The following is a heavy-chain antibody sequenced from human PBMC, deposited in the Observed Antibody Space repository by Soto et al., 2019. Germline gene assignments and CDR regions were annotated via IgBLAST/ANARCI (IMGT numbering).Heavy chain of an antibody. V-gene: IGHV1-69*13. D-gene: IGHD6-6*01. J-gene: IGHJ4*02. CDR3: ARAHSPPSGLDY. Sequence: SVKVSCKASGGTFSSYAISWVRQAPGQGLEWMGGIIPIFGTANYAQKFQGRVTITADESTSTAYMELSSLRSEDTAVYYCARAHSPPSGLDYWGQGSLVAVSS. CDR2: IIPIFGTA. CDR1: GGTFSSYA.